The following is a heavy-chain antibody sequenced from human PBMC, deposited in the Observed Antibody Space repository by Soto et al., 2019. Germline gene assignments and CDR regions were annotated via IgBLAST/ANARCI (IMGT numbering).Heavy chain of an antibody. CDR3: ARGLPGYYGADV. J-gene: IGHJ6*02. CDR1: GFTFSSYW. CDR2: IKGDASST. V-gene: IGHV3-74*01. D-gene: IGHD5-18*01. Sequence: EVQLVESGGGLVQPGGSLRISCAASGFTFSSYWMHWGRQAPGKGLVWVSRIKGDASSTNYADLVKGRFIISRDSAETTLYLQMNSLRAEDTAVYYCARGLPGYYGADVWGQGTTVTVSS.